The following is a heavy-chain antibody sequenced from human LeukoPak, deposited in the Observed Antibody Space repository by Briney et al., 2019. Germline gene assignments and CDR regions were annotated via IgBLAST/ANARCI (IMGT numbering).Heavy chain of an antibody. J-gene: IGHJ5*02. CDR1: GFTFSWNW. V-gene: IGHV3-7*01. CDR3: ARAYS. Sequence: GGSLRLSCAASGFTFSWNWTSRVRQTPGKGLEWVASIKPDGSEIYYVDSVKGRFTISRDNAKNSLYLQMDSLRGEDTALYYCARAYSWGQGTLVTVSS. CDR2: IKPDGSEI. D-gene: IGHD3-16*01.